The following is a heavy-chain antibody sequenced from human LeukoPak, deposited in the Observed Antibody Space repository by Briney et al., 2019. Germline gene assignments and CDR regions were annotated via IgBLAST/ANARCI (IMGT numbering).Heavy chain of an antibody. CDR1: GFTFSNYA. J-gene: IGHJ6*02. CDR3: ARSNTMTSNYYYGMDV. Sequence: GGSLRLSCAASGFTFSNYAMTWVRQAPGKGLEWVSVISGSGSNTDYADSVKGRFTISRDNSKNTLDLQMSSLRAEDTAVYYCARSNTMTSNYYYGMDVWGQGTTVTVSS. D-gene: IGHD4-11*01. CDR2: ISGSGSNT. V-gene: IGHV3-23*01.